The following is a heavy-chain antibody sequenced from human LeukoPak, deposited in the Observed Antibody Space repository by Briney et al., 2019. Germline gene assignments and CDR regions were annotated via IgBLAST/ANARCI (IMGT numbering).Heavy chain of an antibody. V-gene: IGHV3-21*01. CDR1: GFTFSRYS. D-gene: IGHD3-3*01. CDR2: ISSSSSYI. CDR3: ARSGESDYDFWSGSIDGFDY. Sequence: GGSLRLSCAASGFTFSRYSMNWVRQAPGKGLEWVSSISSSSSYIYYADSVKGRFTISRDNAKNSLYLQMNSLRAEDTAVYYCARSGESDYDFWSGSIDGFDYWGQGTLVTVSS. J-gene: IGHJ4*02.